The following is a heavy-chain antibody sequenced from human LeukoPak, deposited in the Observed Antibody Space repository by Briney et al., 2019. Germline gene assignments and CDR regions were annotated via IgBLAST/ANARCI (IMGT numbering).Heavy chain of an antibody. Sequence: SETLSLTCTVSGGSISSDYWSWLRQPPGKGLEWIGYIYNSGSTNYNPSLKSRVTISVDTSKNQFSLKLSSVTAADTAVYYCARLRDGYNFDHWGQGTLVTVSS. V-gene: IGHV4-59*08. CDR1: GGSISSDY. J-gene: IGHJ4*02. D-gene: IGHD5-24*01. CDR2: IYNSGST. CDR3: ARLRDGYNFDH.